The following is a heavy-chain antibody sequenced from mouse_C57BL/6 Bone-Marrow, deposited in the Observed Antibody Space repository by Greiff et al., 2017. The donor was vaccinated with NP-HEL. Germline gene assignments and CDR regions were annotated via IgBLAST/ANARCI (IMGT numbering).Heavy chain of an antibody. CDR2: ISYDGSN. CDR3: AREGTRFDY. J-gene: IGHJ2*01. Sequence: EVQVVESGPGLVKPSQSLSLTCSVTGYSITSGYYWNWIRQFPGNKLEWMGYISYDGSNNYNPSLKNRISITRDTSKNQFFLKLNSVTTEDTATYYCAREGTRFDYWGQGTTLTVSS. CDR1: GYSITSGYY. V-gene: IGHV3-6*01.